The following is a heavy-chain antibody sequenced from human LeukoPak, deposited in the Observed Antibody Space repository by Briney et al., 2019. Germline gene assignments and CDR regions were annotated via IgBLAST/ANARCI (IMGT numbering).Heavy chain of an antibody. CDR2: ISSSSSYI. CDR3: AELGITMIGGV. V-gene: IGHV3-21*01. Sequence: PGGSLRLSCAASGFTFSSYSINWVRQAPGKGLEWVSSISSSSSYIYYADSVKGRFTISRDNAKNSLYPQMNSLRAEDTAVYYCAELGITMIGGVWGKGTTVTISS. D-gene: IGHD3-10*02. J-gene: IGHJ6*04. CDR1: GFTFSSYS.